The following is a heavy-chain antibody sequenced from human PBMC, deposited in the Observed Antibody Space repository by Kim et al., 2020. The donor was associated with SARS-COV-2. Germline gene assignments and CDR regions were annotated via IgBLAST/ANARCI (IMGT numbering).Heavy chain of an antibody. CDR2: IIPIFGTA. D-gene: IGHD3-3*01. J-gene: IGHJ6*02. CDR3: ARKGRVVIVPDQNLGALNYYYYGMEV. V-gene: IGHV1-69*13. CDR1: GGTFSSYA. Sequence: SVKVSCKASGGTFSSYAISWVRQAPGQGLEWMGGIIPIFGTANYAQKFQGRVTITADESTSTAYMELSSLRSEDTAVYYCARKGRVVIVPDQNLGALNYYYYGMEVWGQGTTVTVSS.